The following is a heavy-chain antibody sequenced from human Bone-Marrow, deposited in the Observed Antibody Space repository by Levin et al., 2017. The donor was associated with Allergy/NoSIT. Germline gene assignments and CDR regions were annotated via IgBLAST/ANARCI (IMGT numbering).Heavy chain of an antibody. V-gene: IGHV3-23*05. D-gene: IGHD1-1*01. Sequence: GESRKISCVGRGFTFNIEAMSWVRQAPGKGLEWVASSGSSTLYADSVRGRFTISRDDSKNTVFLQMDSLRPEDTAVYYCSKEDWSDGPGLYFNYWGQGSLVTVSS. CDR3: SKEDWSDGPGLYFNY. CDR1: GFTFNIEA. J-gene: IGHJ4*02. CDR2: SGSST.